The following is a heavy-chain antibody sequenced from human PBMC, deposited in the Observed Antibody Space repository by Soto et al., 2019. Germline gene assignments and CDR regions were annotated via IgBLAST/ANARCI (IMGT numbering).Heavy chain of an antibody. Sequence: QVQLQESGPGLVKPSQTLSLTCTVSGGSISSGGYYWSWIRQHPGKGLEWIGYIYYSGSTYYNPSLKSRVTISVDTSKNQFSLKLSSVTAADTAVYYRARATRGPSSGYYQLDYWGQGTLVTVSS. J-gene: IGHJ4*02. CDR1: GGSISSGGYY. CDR2: IYYSGST. V-gene: IGHV4-31*03. CDR3: ARATRGPSSGYYQLDY. D-gene: IGHD3-22*01.